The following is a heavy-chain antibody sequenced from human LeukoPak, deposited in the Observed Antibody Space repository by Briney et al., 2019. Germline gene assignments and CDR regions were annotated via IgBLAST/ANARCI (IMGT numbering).Heavy chain of an antibody. J-gene: IGHJ3*02. CDR2: INPNSGGT. CDR1: GYTFTGYY. CDR3: ARDREIVEMATIPDI. Sequence: ASVKVSCKASGYTFTGYYMHWVRQAPGQGLEWMGWINPNSGGTNYAQKFQGRVTMTRDTSISTAYMELSRPRSDDTAVYYCARDREIVEMATIPDIWGQGTMVTVSS. D-gene: IGHD5-24*01. V-gene: IGHV1-2*02.